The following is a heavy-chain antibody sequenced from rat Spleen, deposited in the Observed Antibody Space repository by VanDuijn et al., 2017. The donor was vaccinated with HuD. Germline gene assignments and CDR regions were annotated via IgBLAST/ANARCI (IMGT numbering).Heavy chain of an antibody. J-gene: IGHJ3*01. CDR1: GYSITSNY. Sequence: EVQLQESGPGLVKPSQSLSLTCSVTGYSITSNYWGWIRKFPGNKLEWMGFIDSPGSTTYNPSLKSRISITRDTSKSQFFLQVNSVTTEDTATYYCTRSVSGSSGFVYWGQGTLVTVSS. D-gene: IGHD5-1*01. CDR3: TRSVSGSSGFVY. CDR2: IDSPGST. V-gene: IGHV3-3*01.